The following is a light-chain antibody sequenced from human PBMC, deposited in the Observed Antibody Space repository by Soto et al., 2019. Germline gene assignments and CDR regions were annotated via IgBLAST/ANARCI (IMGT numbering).Light chain of an antibody. CDR3: SSYTTSNTLI. V-gene: IGLV2-14*03. CDR2: DVR. CDR1: GSDVGGNNF. Sequence: QSALTQPASVSGSPGQSIAISCTGTGSDVGGNNFVSWYQQYPGKAPKLLISDVRNRPSGVSNRFSGSKSGNTASLTISGLQAEDEADYYCSSYTTSNTLIFGGGTQLTVL. J-gene: IGLJ2*01.